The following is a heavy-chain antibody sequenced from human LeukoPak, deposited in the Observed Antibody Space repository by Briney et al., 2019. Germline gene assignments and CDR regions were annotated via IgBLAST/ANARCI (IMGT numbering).Heavy chain of an antibody. J-gene: IGHJ5*02. CDR2: IYTSGNT. V-gene: IGHV4-4*07. CDR1: GGSISSYY. Sequence: SETLSLTCIVSGGSISSYYWSWIRQPAGKGLEWIGRIYTSGNTNYNPSLKSRVTMSVDTSKNQFSLKLSSVTAADTAVYYCARDRSPYPAYNWFDPWGQGTLVTVSS. CDR3: ARDRSPYPAYNWFDP.